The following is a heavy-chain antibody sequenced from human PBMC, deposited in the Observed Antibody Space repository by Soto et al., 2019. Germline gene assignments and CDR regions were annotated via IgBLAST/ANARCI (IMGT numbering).Heavy chain of an antibody. J-gene: IGHJ5*02. Sequence: QVQLEQSGAEVKKPGASVKVSCKASGYSFTDYYIHWVRQAPGQGLEWMGGIIPNNGGTKYAQKFQDRVTMTRDTSITTAYMELSRLRSDDTAVYYCARGTFDSSGNYFAGWFDPWGQGTLVTVSS. CDR2: IIPNNGGT. CDR1: GYSFTDYY. CDR3: ARGTFDSSGNYFAGWFDP. V-gene: IGHV1-2*02. D-gene: IGHD3-22*01.